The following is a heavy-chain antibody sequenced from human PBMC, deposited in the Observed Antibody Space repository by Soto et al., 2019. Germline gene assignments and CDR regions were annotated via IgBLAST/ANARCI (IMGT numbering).Heavy chain of an antibody. CDR3: ATVWGQD. CDR2: IYYSGDT. D-gene: IGHD3-16*01. V-gene: IGHV4-31*03. CDR1: GGSINSGAHY. J-gene: IGHJ4*02. Sequence: SETLSLTCTVSGGSINSGAHYWSWLRQHPGKGLEWIGYIYYSGDTQYNPSLKSRVTISLDTSKNQFSLKLCSVTAADTAVYYCATVWGQDWGQGTLVTVSS.